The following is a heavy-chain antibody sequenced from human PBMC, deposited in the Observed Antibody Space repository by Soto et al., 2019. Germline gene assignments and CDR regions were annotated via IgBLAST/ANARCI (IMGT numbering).Heavy chain of an antibody. CDR3: ARVSSGTYQV. CDR2: TYYRGNT. D-gene: IGHD3-10*01. J-gene: IGHJ4*02. Sequence: QVQLQESGPGLVKPSHTLTLTCTVSDDSITCGGYFWTWIRQLPGKGLEGLGSTYYRGNTFYHPSLASRGTLSLHPYPRRVSLRVPSVTAADRASSFCARVSSGTYQVWGQVTLVIVSS. CDR1: DDSITCGGYF. V-gene: IGHV4-31*02.